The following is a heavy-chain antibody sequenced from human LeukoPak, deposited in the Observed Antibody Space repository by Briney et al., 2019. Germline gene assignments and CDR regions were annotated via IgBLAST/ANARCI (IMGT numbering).Heavy chain of an antibody. D-gene: IGHD5/OR15-5a*01. V-gene: IGHV3-30-3*01. CDR1: GFTFSSYA. Sequence: GGSLRLSCAASGFTFSSYAMHWVRQAPGKGLEWVAVISYDGSNKYYADSVKGRFTISRDNSKNTLYLQMNSLRAEDTAVYYCARVLCLNSYYYGMDVWGQGTTVTVS. J-gene: IGHJ6*02. CDR2: ISYDGSNK. CDR3: ARVLCLNSYYYGMDV.